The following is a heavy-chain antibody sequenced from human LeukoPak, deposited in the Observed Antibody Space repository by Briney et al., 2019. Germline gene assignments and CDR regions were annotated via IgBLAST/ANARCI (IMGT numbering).Heavy chain of an antibody. V-gene: IGHV4-30-2*01. D-gene: IGHD4-23*01. CDR2: IYHSGST. CDR1: GGSISSGGYY. Sequence: SQTLSLTCTVSGGSISSGGYYWSWIRQPPGKGLEWIGYIYHSGSTYYNPTLKSRVTISVDRSKNQFFLKLSSVTAADTAVYYCASRNPSMVVTPRLPQFDYWGQGTLVTVSS. J-gene: IGHJ4*02. CDR3: ASRNPSMVVTPRLPQFDY.